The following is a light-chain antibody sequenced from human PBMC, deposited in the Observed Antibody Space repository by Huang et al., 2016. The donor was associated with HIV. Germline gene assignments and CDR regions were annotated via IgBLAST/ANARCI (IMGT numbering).Light chain of an antibody. CDR2: TAS. Sequence: DIQMTQSPSSLSASVGDRVTITCRASERISTYLNWYRQRPGKAPQLLISTASNWQSGVPSRFSGSGSGTDFTLTISDLQREDFATYYCQQTYVTPRTFGPGTTVDI. V-gene: IGKV1-39*01. CDR3: QQTYVTPRT. J-gene: IGKJ3*01. CDR1: ERISTY.